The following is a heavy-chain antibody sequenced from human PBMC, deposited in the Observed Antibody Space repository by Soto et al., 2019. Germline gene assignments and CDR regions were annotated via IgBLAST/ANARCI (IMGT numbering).Heavy chain of an antibody. CDR1: GFTFSNAW. V-gene: IGHV3-15*07. Sequence: EVQLVESGGGLVKPGGSLRLSCAASGFTFSNAWMNWVRQAPGKGLEWVGRIKSKTDCGTTEYAAPVKGRFTISRDDSNNPLYLQMNSLKTEDTAVYYCIVSYPYYFDYWGQGTLVTVSS. CDR2: IKSKTDCGTT. D-gene: IGHD3-10*01. J-gene: IGHJ4*02. CDR3: IVSYPYYFDY.